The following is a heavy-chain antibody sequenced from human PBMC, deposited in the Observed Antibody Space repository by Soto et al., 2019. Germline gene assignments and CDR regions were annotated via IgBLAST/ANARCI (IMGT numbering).Heavy chain of an antibody. Sequence: QVQLEQSGPEVKRPGTSVKVSCKASGGAFGRYSVSWVRQAPGQGLEWIGGVIPVFNTSNYSLKFQGRVAISADESTSTVVMELRSMRSEDTALYYCARGDEMTAVTSFEYWGQGTLVTVSS. CDR3: ARGDEMTAVTSFEY. D-gene: IGHD6-25*01. V-gene: IGHV1-69*01. CDR1: GGAFGRYS. CDR2: VIPVFNTS. J-gene: IGHJ4*02.